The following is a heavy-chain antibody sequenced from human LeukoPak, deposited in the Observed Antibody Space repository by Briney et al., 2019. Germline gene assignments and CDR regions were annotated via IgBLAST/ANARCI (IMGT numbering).Heavy chain of an antibody. D-gene: IGHD3-22*01. V-gene: IGHV3-30*04. J-gene: IGHJ4*02. CDR2: ISYDGSNK. CDR3: ARGSYYYDSSFDY. CDR1: GFTFSSYA. Sequence: GSLRLSCAASGFTFSSYAMHWVRQAPGKGLEWVAVISYDGSNKYYADSVKGRFTISRDNSKNTLYLQMNSLRAEDTAVYYCARGSYYYDSSFDYWGQGTLVTVSS.